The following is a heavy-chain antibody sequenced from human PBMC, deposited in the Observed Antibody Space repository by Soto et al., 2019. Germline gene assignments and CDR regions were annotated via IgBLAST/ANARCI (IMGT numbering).Heavy chain of an antibody. D-gene: IGHD6-6*01. CDR1: GFTFSNAW. CDR2: ISGSGGST. V-gene: IGHV3-23*04. CDR3: AKGVAARPSYFDY. Sequence: EVQLVESGGGLVKPGGSLRLSCAASGFTFSNAWMSWVRQAPGKGLEWVSAISGSGGSTYYADSVKGRFTISRDNSKNTLYLQMNSLRAEDTAVYYCAKGVAARPSYFDYWGQGTLVTVSS. J-gene: IGHJ4*02.